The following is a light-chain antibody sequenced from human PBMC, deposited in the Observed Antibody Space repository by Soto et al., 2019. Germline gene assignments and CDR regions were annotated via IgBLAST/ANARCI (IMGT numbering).Light chain of an antibody. J-gene: IGKJ1*01. CDR3: QQYGSSPWT. CDR2: GAT. V-gene: IGKV3-20*01. Sequence: EIVLTQSPGTLTASPGERATLSCRASQDVSNSYLAWYQQKPGQAPSLLIYGATSRANGIADRFSGSGSGTDFTLTVSRLEPEEFAVYYCQQYGSSPWTFGQGTKVEIE. CDR1: QDVSNSY.